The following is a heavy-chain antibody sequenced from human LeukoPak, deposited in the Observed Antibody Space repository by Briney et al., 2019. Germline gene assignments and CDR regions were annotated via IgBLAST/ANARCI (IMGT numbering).Heavy chain of an antibody. D-gene: IGHD2-15*01. CDR3: ARQEYCSGGSCYTWFDP. J-gene: IGHJ5*02. CDR1: GYSFSSYW. V-gene: IGHV5-51*01. CDR2: IYPGDSDT. Sequence: GESLKISCKGSGYSFSSYWIGWVRQMPGKGLEWMGIIYPGDSDTRYSPSFQGQVTISADKSISTAYLQWSSLKASDTAMYYCARQEYCSGGSCYTWFDPWGQGTLVTVSS.